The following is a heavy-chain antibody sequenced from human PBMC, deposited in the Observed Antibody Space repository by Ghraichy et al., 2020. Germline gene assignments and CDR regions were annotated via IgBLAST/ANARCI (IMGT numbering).Heavy chain of an antibody. V-gene: IGHV3-23*01. CDR2: VSGPGRLT. Sequence: GGSLRLSCAASGLTFSNYAMTWVRHAPGKGLEWVSTVSGPGRLTYYADSVKGRFTISRDNSKNTMSLQMNTLRAEDTAVYYCVKHVSISYYDYTMDVWGQGTTVTVSS. CDR1: GLTFSNYA. J-gene: IGHJ6*02. CDR3: VKHVSISYYDYTMDV. D-gene: IGHD2/OR15-2a*01.